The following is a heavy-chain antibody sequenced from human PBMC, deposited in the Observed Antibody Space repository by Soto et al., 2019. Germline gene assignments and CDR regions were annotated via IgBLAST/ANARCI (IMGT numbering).Heavy chain of an antibody. V-gene: IGHV5-10-1*01. J-gene: IGHJ4*02. CDR2: IDPSDSYT. CDR3: ARLGYYDSSGYYPDY. D-gene: IGHD3-22*01. CDR1: GYSFTSYW. Sequence: GESLKISCKGSGYSFTSYWISWVRQMPGKGLEWMGRIDPSDSYTNYSPSFQGHVTISADKSISTAYLQWSSLRASDTAMYYCARLGYYDSSGYYPDYWGQGTPVTVSS.